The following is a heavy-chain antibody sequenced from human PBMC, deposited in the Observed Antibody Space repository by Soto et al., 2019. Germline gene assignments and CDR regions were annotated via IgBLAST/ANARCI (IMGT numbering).Heavy chain of an antibody. V-gene: IGHV3-11*05. CDR3: ARDQRGYNYCFRFDQ. J-gene: IGHJ4*02. CDR1: GFTFTDYY. Sequence: QVQLVESGGGLVKPGGSLRLSCAASGFTFTDYYMSWIRQAPGRGLEWLSYISSRSSYTNYADSVKGRFTISRDNAKNSLYLEMNSLRAEDTAVYYCARDQRGYNYCFRFDQWGQGILVTVSS. D-gene: IGHD5-18*01. CDR2: ISSRSSYT.